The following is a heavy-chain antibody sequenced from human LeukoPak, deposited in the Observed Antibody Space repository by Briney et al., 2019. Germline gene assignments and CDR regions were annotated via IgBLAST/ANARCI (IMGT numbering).Heavy chain of an antibody. CDR2: IYYSGST. CDR1: GGSISSSSYY. D-gene: IGHD3-10*01. Sequence: PSETLSLTCTVSGGSISSSSYYWGWIRQPPGKGLEWIGSIYYSGSTYYNPSLKSRVTISVDTSKNQFSLKLSSVTAADTAVYYWARQRPVMVRGEDFDYWGQGTLVTVSS. V-gene: IGHV4-39*01. CDR3: ARQRPVMVRGEDFDY. J-gene: IGHJ4*02.